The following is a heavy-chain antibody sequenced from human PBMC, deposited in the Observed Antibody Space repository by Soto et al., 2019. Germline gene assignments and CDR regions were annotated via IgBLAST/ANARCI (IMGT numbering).Heavy chain of an antibody. V-gene: IGHV3-9*01. CDR2: ISWNSGSI. D-gene: IGHD3-22*01. Sequence: HPGGSLRLSCAASGFTFDDYAMHWVRQAPGKGLEWVSGISWNSGSIGYADSVKGRFTISRDNAKNSLYLQMNSLRAEDTAFYYCAKDIHDYYLLGGMDVWGQGTTVTVSS. CDR1: GFTFDDYA. J-gene: IGHJ6*02. CDR3: AKDIHDYYLLGGMDV.